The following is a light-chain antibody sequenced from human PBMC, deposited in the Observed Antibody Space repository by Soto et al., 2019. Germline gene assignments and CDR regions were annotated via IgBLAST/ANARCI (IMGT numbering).Light chain of an antibody. Sequence: DIQMTQSPSSLSASVGDRVTITCRASQSISNNLAWFQQKPGKAPKSLIYAASNLHSGVPSKFIGSGSGTDFTLTITSLQPEDSATYYCQHYNNYPVTFGQGTRLEIK. CDR3: QHYNNYPVT. CDR2: AAS. V-gene: IGKV1-16*02. J-gene: IGKJ5*01. CDR1: QSISNN.